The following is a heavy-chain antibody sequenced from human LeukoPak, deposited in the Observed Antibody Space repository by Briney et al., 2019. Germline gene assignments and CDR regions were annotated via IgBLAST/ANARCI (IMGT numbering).Heavy chain of an antibody. CDR3: ARRNSTVTMTWFDP. J-gene: IGHJ5*02. CDR2: IIPIFGTA. D-gene: IGHD4-11*01. Sequence: ASVKVSCKASGGTFSSYAISWVRQAPGQGLEWMGGIIPIFGTANYAQKFQGRVTITADESTSTAYMELSSLRSEDTAVYYCARRNSTVTMTWFDPWGQGTLVTVSS. V-gene: IGHV1-69*13. CDR1: GGTFSSYA.